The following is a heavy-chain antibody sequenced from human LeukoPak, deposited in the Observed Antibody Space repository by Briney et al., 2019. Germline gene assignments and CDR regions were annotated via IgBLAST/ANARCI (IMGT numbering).Heavy chain of an antibody. J-gene: IGHJ6*03. V-gene: IGHV4-39*01. CDR1: GGSISSSSYY. CDR2: IYYSGST. CDR3: ARARSICSSTCCYYYYYYMDV. D-gene: IGHD2-2*01. Sequence: KLSETLSLTCTVSGGSISSSSYYWGWIRQPPGKGLEWIGSIYYSGSTYYNPSLKSRVTISVDTSKNQFSLKLSSVTAADTAVYYCARARSICSSTCCYYYYYYMDVWGKGTTVTVSS.